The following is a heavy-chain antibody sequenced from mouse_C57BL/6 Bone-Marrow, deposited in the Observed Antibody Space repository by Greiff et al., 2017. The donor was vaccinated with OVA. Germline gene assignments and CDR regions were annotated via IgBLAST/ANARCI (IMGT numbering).Heavy chain of an antibody. CDR2: IYPRSGNT. J-gene: IGHJ1*03. CDR3: ARGPGSSYGWYFDV. Sequence: VQLQQSGAELARPGASVKLSCKASGYTFTSYGISWVKQRTGQGLEWIGEIYPRSGNTYYNEKFKGKATLTADKSSSTAYMELRSLTSEDSAVYFCARGPGSSYGWYFDVWGTGTTVTVSS. D-gene: IGHD1-1*01. V-gene: IGHV1-81*01. CDR1: GYTFTSYG.